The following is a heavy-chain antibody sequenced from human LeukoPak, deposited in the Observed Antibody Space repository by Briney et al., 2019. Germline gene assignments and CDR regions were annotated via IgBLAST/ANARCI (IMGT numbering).Heavy chain of an antibody. Sequence: SVKVSCKASGGTFSSYAISWVRQAPGQGLEWMGGIIPIFGTANYAQKFQGRVTITADKSTSTAYMELSSLRSEDPAVYYCARALVDIVATTYFDYWGQGTLVTVSS. V-gene: IGHV1-69*06. CDR3: ARALVDIVATTYFDY. CDR1: GGTFSSYA. D-gene: IGHD5-12*01. CDR2: IIPIFGTA. J-gene: IGHJ4*02.